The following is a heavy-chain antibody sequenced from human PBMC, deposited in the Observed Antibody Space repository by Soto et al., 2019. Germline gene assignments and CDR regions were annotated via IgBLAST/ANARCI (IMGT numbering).Heavy chain of an antibody. D-gene: IGHD3-9*01. CDR1: GFTFSSYW. CDR3: ARPRTSDWAYDI. Sequence: EVQLVESGGGLVQPGGSLRLSCAASGFTFSSYWMHWVRQSPGKGLVWVSRIKTDGSDTHYADSVKGRFTISRDNAKNTLYLQMNSLRDEHSAVYYCARPRTSDWAYDIWGQGTMVIVSS. J-gene: IGHJ3*02. V-gene: IGHV3-74*01. CDR2: IKTDGSDT.